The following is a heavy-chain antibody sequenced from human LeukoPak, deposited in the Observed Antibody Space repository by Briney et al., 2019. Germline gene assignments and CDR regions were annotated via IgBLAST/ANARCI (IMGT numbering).Heavy chain of an antibody. CDR1: GYTFTGYY. J-gene: IGHJ4*02. CDR3: AREGIGVPAAARPFDF. Sequence: ASVTVSFKASGYTFTGYYMHWVRPAPGQGLEWVGWTNPNRGGKNYAQTLQDRGTMTRATSISTAYLELSRTRSDDPAVSYCAREGIGVPAAARPFDFWGQGTLVTVSS. CDR2: TNPNRGGK. D-gene: IGHD2-2*01. V-gene: IGHV1-2*02.